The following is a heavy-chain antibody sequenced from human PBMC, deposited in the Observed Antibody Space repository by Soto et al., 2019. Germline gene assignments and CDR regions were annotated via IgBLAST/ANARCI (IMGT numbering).Heavy chain of an antibody. V-gene: IGHV3-21*01. J-gene: IGHJ6*02. CDR2: ISSSSSYI. Sequence: EVQLVESGGGLVKPGGSLRLSCAASGFTFSSYSMNWVRQAPGKGLEWVSSISSSSSYIYYADSVKGRFTIATDTAKTSLYLQLNSLRAEDSPLYYCARRPDWGQGTTVTVSS. CDR3: ARRPD. CDR1: GFTFSSYS.